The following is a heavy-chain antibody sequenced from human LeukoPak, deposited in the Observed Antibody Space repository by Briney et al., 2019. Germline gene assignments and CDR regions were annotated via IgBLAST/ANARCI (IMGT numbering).Heavy chain of an antibody. D-gene: IGHD2-15*01. CDR3: ARDSGYCSGAICYPNWFDP. CDR2: IYQSGST. Sequence: SETLSLTCTVSGGSISSGGYYWSWIRQYPGKGLDWIGDIYQSGSTYYNPSLKSRVTISVDMSESQFSLMLSSVTAADTAVYYCARDSGYCSGAICYPNWFDPGGQGTLVTVSS. V-gene: IGHV4-31*03. J-gene: IGHJ5*02. CDR1: GGSISSGGYY.